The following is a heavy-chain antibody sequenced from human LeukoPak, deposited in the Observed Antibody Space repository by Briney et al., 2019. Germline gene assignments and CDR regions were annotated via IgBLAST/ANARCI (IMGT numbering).Heavy chain of an antibody. V-gene: IGHV3-30*18. Sequence: GRPLRLSCAASGFTFSSYGMHWVRQAPGKGLEWVAVISYDGSNKYYADSVKGRFTISRDNSKNTLYLQMNSLRAEDTAVYYCAKGEITIYYYYGMDVWGKGTTVTVSS. CDR2: ISYDGSNK. CDR1: GFTFSSYG. D-gene: IGHD3-10*01. J-gene: IGHJ6*04. CDR3: AKGEITIYYYYGMDV.